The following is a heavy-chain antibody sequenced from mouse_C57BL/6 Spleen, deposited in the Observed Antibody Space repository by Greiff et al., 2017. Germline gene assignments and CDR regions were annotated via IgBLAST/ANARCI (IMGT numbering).Heavy chain of an antibody. D-gene: IGHD2-3*01. CDR2: ISYSGST. CDR1: GYSITSGYD. J-gene: IGHJ3*01. CDR3: ARDGYSAWFAY. Sequence: EVQLKESGPGMVKPSQSLSLTCTVTGYSITSGYDWHWIRHFPGNKLEWMGYISYSGSTNYNPSLKSRISITHDTSKNHFFLKLNSVTTEDTATYYCARDGYSAWFAYWGQGTLVTVSA. V-gene: IGHV3-1*01.